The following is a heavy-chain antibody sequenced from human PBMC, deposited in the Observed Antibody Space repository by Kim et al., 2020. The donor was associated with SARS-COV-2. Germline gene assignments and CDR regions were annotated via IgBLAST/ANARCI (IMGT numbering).Heavy chain of an antibody. CDR2: ISAYNGNT. CDR3: ARERTYDFWSGQPGGHYYYYGMDV. J-gene: IGHJ6*02. V-gene: IGHV1-18*04. D-gene: IGHD3-3*01. CDR1: GYTFTSYG. Sequence: ASVKVSCKASGYTFTSYGISWVRQAPGQGLEWMGWISAYNGNTNYAQKLQGRVTMTTDTSTSTAYMELRSLRSDDTAVYYCARERTYDFWSGQPGGHYYYYGMDVWGQGTTVTVSS.